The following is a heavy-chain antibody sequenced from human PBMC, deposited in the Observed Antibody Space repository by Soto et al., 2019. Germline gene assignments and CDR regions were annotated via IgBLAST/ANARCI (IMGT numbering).Heavy chain of an antibody. CDR3: ARFPDTVAGHRNYYYYGMDV. Sequence: SVKVSCKASGGTFSSYAISWVRQAPGQGLEWMGGIIPIFGTANYAQKFQGRVTITADKSTSTAYMELSSLRSEDTAVYYCARFPDTVAGHRNYYYYGMDVWGQGTTVTVSS. CDR2: IIPIFGTA. J-gene: IGHJ6*02. V-gene: IGHV1-69*06. D-gene: IGHD6-19*01. CDR1: GGTFSSYA.